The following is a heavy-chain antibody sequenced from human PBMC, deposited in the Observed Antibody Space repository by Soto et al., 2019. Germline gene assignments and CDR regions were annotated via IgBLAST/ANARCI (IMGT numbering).Heavy chain of an antibody. J-gene: IGHJ6*02. Sequence: QVQLVQSGAEVKKPGASVKVSCNASGYTFTSYGISWVRQAPGQGLEWMGWISAYNGNTNYAQKLQGRVTMTTDTSTSTAYMELRSLRSDDTAVYYCATVKYSPPYYYYYGMDVWGQGTTVTVSS. CDR3: ATVKYSPPYYYYYGMDV. CDR1: GYTFTSYG. V-gene: IGHV1-18*01. D-gene: IGHD5-18*01. CDR2: ISAYNGNT.